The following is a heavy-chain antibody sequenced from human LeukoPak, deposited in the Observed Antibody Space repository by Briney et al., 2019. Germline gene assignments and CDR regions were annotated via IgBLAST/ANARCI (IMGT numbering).Heavy chain of an antibody. D-gene: IGHD3-3*01. CDR2: ISSSGSTI. CDR1: GFTFSDYY. Sequence: GGSLRLSCAASGFTFSDYYMSWIRQAPGKGLEWVSYISSSGSTIYYADSVKGRFTISRDNAKNPLYLQMNSLRAEDTAVYYCARDTYYDFWSGYRRGSNFDYWGQGALVTVSS. CDR3: ARDTYYDFWSGYRRGSNFDY. J-gene: IGHJ4*02. V-gene: IGHV3-11*01.